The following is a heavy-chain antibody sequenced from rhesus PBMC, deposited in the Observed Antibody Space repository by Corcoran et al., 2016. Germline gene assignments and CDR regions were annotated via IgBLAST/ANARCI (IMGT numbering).Heavy chain of an antibody. CDR3: ARRGYYYGLDS. Sequence: QVQLQESGPGLVTPSETLSLTCAVSGYSISSCYYWGWIRQPPGKGREWIGDIGGSSGSTSYNPSLKSRVTISKDTSKNQFSLKLGSVTAADTAVYYCARRGYYYGLDSWGQGVVVTVSS. CDR1: GYSISSCYY. CDR2: IGGSSGST. J-gene: IGHJ6*01. V-gene: IGHV4-99*01.